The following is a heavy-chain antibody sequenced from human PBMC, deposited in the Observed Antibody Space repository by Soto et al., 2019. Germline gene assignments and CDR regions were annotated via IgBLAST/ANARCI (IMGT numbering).Heavy chain of an antibody. Sequence: EVQLVESGGGLVQPGGSLRLSCAASEFTFSSYSMNWVRQAPGKGLEWISYISSTSSNIYYADSVKGRFTSSRDNAKNSLYLQMNSLRDEDTAVYYCARDSCRNTSCGANYWGQGTLVIVSS. CDR3: ARDSCRNTSCGANY. CDR2: ISSTSSNI. J-gene: IGHJ4*02. V-gene: IGHV3-48*02. CDR1: EFTFSSYS. D-gene: IGHD2-2*01.